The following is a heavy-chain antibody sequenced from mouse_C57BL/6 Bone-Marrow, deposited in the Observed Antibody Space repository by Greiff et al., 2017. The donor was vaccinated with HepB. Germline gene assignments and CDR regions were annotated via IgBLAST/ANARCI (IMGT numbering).Heavy chain of an antibody. Sequence: EVQLQQSGTVLARPGASVKMSCKTSGYTFTSYWLHWVKQRPGQGLAWIGAIYPGNSDTSYNQKFKGKAKLTAVTSASTAYMELSSLTNEDSAVYYCTREGATTVVQYFDVWGTGTTVTVSS. D-gene: IGHD1-1*01. CDR1: GYTFTSYW. J-gene: IGHJ1*03. CDR2: IYPGNSDT. CDR3: TREGATTVVQYFDV. V-gene: IGHV1-5*01.